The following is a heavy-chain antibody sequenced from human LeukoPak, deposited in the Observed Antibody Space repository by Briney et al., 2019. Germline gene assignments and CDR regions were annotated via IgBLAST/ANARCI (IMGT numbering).Heavy chain of an antibody. Sequence: SETLSLTCSVSGGSISSSSYFWGWIRQPPGKGLEWIGSIYYSGNTYYNPSRKSRVTISVDTSKNQFSLKLSSVTAADTAVYYCARQTVSGSTFFEFDYWGQGTLVTVSS. J-gene: IGHJ4*02. CDR2: IYYSGNT. V-gene: IGHV4-39*01. CDR1: GGSISSSSYF. CDR3: ARQTVSGSTFFEFDY. D-gene: IGHD1-7*01.